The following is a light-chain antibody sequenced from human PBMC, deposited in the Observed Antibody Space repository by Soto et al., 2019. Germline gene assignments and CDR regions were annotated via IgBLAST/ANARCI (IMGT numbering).Light chain of an antibody. Sequence: EIVLTQSPGTLSLSPGERATLSCRASQTVSSNYLAWYQQKPGQGPMLLIYGASIRATGIPDRFSGSGSGTDFTLTISRLEPEDFAVYYCQQDRSSLTWTFGQGTKVEIK. CDR2: GAS. J-gene: IGKJ1*01. V-gene: IGKV3-20*01. CDR1: QTVSSNY. CDR3: QQDRSSLTWT.